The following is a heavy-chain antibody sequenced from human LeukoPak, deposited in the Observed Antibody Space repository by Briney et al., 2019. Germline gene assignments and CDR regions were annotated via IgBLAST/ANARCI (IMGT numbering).Heavy chain of an antibody. CDR1: GFTFSSYA. CDR3: ARPKAMIVNNDAFDI. Sequence: GGSLRLSCAASGFTFSSYAMGWVRQAPGKGLEWVSAISGSGGSTYYADSVKGRFTISRDNSKNTLYLQMNSLRAEDTAVYYCARPKAMIVNNDAFDIWGQGTMVTVSS. D-gene: IGHD3-22*01. CDR2: ISGSGGST. J-gene: IGHJ3*02. V-gene: IGHV3-23*01.